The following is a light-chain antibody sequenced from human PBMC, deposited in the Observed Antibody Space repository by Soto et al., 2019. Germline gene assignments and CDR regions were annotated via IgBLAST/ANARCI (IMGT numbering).Light chain of an antibody. CDR2: AAS. J-gene: IGKJ4*01. CDR1: QGINDF. V-gene: IGKV1-16*02. Sequence: DLQMTQSPSSLSASVGDTVTITCRASQGINDFLAWFQQKPGKAPKPLISAASSLQSGVPSKFSGSGSDRYFTLTIISLQPEDSATYYCQQYHSYPVTFGGGTKVEIK. CDR3: QQYHSYPVT.